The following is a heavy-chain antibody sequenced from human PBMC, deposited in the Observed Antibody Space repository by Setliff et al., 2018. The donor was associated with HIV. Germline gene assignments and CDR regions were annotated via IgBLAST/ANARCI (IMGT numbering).Heavy chain of an antibody. CDR1: GFTFSSYG. V-gene: IGHV3-30*02. CDR3: VKGGDYNRRGFFDS. J-gene: IGHJ4*02. D-gene: IGHD4-4*01. Sequence: GGSLRLSCAASGFTFSSYGMHWVRQAPGKGLEWVAFIRYDDTYKFYADSLKGRFTISRDNSKNTLFLQMNSLRVEDTALYYCVKGGDYNRRGFFDSWGLGTLVTVSS. CDR2: IRYDDTYK.